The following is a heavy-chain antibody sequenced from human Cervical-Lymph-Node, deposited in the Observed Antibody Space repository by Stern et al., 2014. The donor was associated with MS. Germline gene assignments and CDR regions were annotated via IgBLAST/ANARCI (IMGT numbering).Heavy chain of an antibody. D-gene: IGHD1-26*01. CDR3: ARDSDSASYYVAGFDS. CDR1: GFTVSNYG. J-gene: IGHJ4*02. CDR2: IRYDGSNK. Sequence: QMQLVQSGGGVVQPGRSLRLSCAASGFTVSNYGMHWVRQAPGKGLEWVAVIRYDGSNKYYGDSVKGRFTISRDNSKNTVYLQMNSLRAEDTAVYFCARDSDSASYYVAGFDSWGQGTLVTVSS. V-gene: IGHV3-33*01.